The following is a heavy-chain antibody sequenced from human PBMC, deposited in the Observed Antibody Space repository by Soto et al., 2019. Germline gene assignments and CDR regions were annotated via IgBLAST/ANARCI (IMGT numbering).Heavy chain of an antibody. Sequence: QVQLVQSGAEVKKPGSSVKVSCKASGGTFSSYTISWVRQAPGQGLEWMGRIIPILGIANYAQKFQGRVTITADKSTSTAYMELSSLRSEDTAVYYCARVYYGGNSVWFDPWGQGTLVTVSS. V-gene: IGHV1-69*02. J-gene: IGHJ5*02. CDR1: GGTFSSYT. CDR3: ARVYYGGNSVWFDP. D-gene: IGHD4-17*01. CDR2: IIPILGIA.